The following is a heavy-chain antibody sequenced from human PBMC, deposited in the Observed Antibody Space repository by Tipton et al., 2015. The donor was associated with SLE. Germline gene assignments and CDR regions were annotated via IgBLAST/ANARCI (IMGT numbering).Heavy chain of an antibody. Sequence: GSLRLSCATSGFTFSSYALSWVRQSPEKGLEWVSSISGSDGSTYYADSVKGRFTISRDNSKNTLYLQMNSLRAEDTAVYYCARRNSESGAFDMWGQGTLVTVSS. J-gene: IGHJ3*02. V-gene: IGHV3-23*01. D-gene: IGHD3-10*01. CDR1: GFTFSSYA. CDR3: ARRNSESGAFDM. CDR2: ISGSDGST.